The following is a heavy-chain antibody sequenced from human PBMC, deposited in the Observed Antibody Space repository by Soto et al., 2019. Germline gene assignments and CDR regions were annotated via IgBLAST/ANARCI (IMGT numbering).Heavy chain of an antibody. Sequence: GALSLSCAPSGFTLSDYAMTWVRQSPGKGLQWVSVIYSAGSTYYANAVKGRFTISRDISENKIFLELNGLTVDDTAVYYCARAREPEYSSSIFFDYWGRGTVVTVSS. CDR1: GFTLSDYA. CDR2: IYSAGST. V-gene: IGHV3-23*03. D-gene: IGHD6-6*01. J-gene: IGHJ4*01. CDR3: ARAREPEYSSSIFFDY.